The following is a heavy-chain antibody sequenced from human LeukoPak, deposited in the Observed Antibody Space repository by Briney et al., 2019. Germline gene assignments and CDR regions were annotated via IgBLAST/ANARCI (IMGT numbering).Heavy chain of an antibody. CDR3: ARGGTVGVIFI. CDR1: GGSISSYY. V-gene: IGHV4-59*01. J-gene: IGHJ4*02. CDR2: IYYSGST. D-gene: IGHD1-26*01. Sequence: PSETLSLTCTVSGGSISSYYWSWIRQPPGKGLEWIGYIYYSGSTNYNPSLKSRVTISVDTSKNQFSLKLSSVTAADTAVYYCARGGTVGVIFIWGQGTLVTVSS.